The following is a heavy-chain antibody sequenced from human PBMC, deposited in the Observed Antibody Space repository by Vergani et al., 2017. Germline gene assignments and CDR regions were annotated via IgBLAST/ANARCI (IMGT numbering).Heavy chain of an antibody. Sequence: QVQLQESGPGLVKPSQTLSLTCTVSGGSISSGGYYWSWIRQHPGKGLEWIGYIYYSGITSYNPSLKSRVTISVDTSKNQFSLKLSSVTAADTAVYYCAREVAGIVASGFDYWGQGTLVTVSS. CDR3: AREVAGIVASGFDY. D-gene: IGHD1-26*01. CDR1: GGSISSGGYY. CDR2: IYYSGIT. J-gene: IGHJ4*02. V-gene: IGHV4-31*03.